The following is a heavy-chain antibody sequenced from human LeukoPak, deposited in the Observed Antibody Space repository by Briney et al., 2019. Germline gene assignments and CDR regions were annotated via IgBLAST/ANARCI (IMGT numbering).Heavy chain of an antibody. Sequence: GGSLRLSCAASGFTFSTYSMNWVRQAPGKGLEWVSSISSSSSFIYYADSVKGRFTISRDNAKNSVYLQMNGLRAEDTAVYYCARDSPLSFDIWGQGTMVTVSS. V-gene: IGHV3-21*01. CDR1: GFTFSTYS. J-gene: IGHJ3*02. CDR3: ARDSPLSFDI. CDR2: ISSSSSFI.